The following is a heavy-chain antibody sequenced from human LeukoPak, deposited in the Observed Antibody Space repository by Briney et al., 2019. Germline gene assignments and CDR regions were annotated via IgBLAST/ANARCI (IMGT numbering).Heavy chain of an antibody. CDR1: GGTFSSYA. D-gene: IGHD3-3*01. J-gene: IGHJ4*02. V-gene: IGHV1-69*04. Sequence: SVKVSCKASGGTFSSYAISWVRQAPGQGLEWMGRIIPILGIANYAQKFQGRVTITADKSTSTAYMELRSLRSDDTAVYYCARVGGAIFGVVQGYDYWGQGTLVTVSS. CDR3: ARVGGAIFGVVQGYDY. CDR2: IIPILGIA.